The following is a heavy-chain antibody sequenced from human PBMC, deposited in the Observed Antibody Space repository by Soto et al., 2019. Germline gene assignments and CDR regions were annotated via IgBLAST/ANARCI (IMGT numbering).Heavy chain of an antibody. V-gene: IGHV1-18*01. CDR1: GYTFTNYG. J-gene: IGHJ4*02. CDR3: ASRSGQLPYYFDY. D-gene: IGHD6-6*01. Sequence: ASVKVSCKASGYTFTNYGISWVRQAPGQGLEWMGWISAYKGNTNYAQKFQGRVTMTTDTSTSTAYMELRSLRTDDTAVYYCASRSGQLPYYFDYWGQGTLVTVSS. CDR2: ISAYKGNT.